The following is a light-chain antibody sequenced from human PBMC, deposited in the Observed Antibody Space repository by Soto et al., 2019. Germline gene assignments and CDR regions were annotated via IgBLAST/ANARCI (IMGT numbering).Light chain of an antibody. V-gene: IGLV1-47*01. J-gene: IGLJ2*01. CDR3: AAWDDSLSGVV. CDR2: RDN. CDR1: SSNIGSKY. Sequence: QSVLTQPPSTSGTPGQRVTISCSGSSSNIGSKYVDWYQQLPGTAPKLLMYRDNQRSSGVPDRFSGSKSGTSASLAISGLRSDDEADYYCAAWDDSLSGVVFGGGTKLTVL.